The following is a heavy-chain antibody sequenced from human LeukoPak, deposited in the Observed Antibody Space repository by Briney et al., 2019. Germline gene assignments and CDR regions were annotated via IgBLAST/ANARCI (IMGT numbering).Heavy chain of an antibody. J-gene: IGHJ4*01. CDR3: ARDQARGGQYYYGSGSYSLY. V-gene: IGHV1-18*01. Sequence: ASVKVSCTASGYTFTSYGINWVRQAPGQGLEWMGWISAYNGNTNYAQKLQGRVTMTTDTSTSTAYMELSSLRSDDTAVYYCARDQARGGQYYYGSGSYSLYWGDGTLVSVSS. D-gene: IGHD3-10*01. CDR2: ISAYNGNT. CDR1: GYTFTSYG.